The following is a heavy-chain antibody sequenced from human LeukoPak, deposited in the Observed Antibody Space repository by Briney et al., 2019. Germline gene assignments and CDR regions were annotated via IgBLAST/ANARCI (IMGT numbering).Heavy chain of an antibody. Sequence: ASVKVSCKASGYTFTGYYMHWVRQAPGQGLEWMGWINPNSGDTNFAQEFQGRVTMTRDTSISTAYMELSRLRSGDTAVYYCARAHYYDILTGYYRVFDYWGQGTLVTVSS. V-gene: IGHV1-2*02. D-gene: IGHD3-9*01. CDR1: GYTFTGYY. CDR2: INPNSGDT. J-gene: IGHJ4*02. CDR3: ARAHYYDILTGYYRVFDY.